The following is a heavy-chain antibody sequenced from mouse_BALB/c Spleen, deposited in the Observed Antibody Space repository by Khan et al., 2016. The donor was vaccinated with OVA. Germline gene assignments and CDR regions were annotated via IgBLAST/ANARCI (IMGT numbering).Heavy chain of an antibody. CDR3: ASHFTGSFAY. CDR1: GFTFSSYS. CDR2: ISSGGDYT. J-gene: IGHJ3*01. Sequence: EVELVESGGDLVKPGGSLKLSCAASGFTFSSYSMPWVRQTPDKRLEWVASISSGGDYTYYPDIVTGRFTISRDNAKNTLYLQMSSLKSEDTAMYYCASHFTGSFAYWGQGTLVTVSA. D-gene: IGHD4-1*01. V-gene: IGHV5-6*01.